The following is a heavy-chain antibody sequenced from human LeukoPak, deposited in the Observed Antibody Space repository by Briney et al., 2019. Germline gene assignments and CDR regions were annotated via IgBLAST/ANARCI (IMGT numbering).Heavy chain of an antibody. V-gene: IGHV3-74*01. CDR3: ARDRAMVRGGLLDY. D-gene: IGHD3-10*01. J-gene: IGHJ4*02. CDR1: GFTFSSYW. CDR2: INSDGSST. Sequence: PGGSLRLXCAASGFTFSSYWMHWVRQAPGKGLVWVSRINSDGSSTSYADSVKGRFTISRDNAKNTLYLQMNSLRAEDTAVYYCARDRAMVRGGLLDYWGQGTLVTVSS.